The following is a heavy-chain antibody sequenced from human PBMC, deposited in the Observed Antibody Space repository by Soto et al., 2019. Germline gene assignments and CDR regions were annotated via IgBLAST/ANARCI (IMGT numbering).Heavy chain of an antibody. CDR2: IDHSGST. CDR3: ARTAGHYGMDV. CDR1: GGSISSSNW. D-gene: IGHD6-13*01. V-gene: IGHV4-4*01. Sequence: QVQLQESGPGLVKPSGTLSLTCAVSGGSISSSNWWSWVRQPPGKGLEWIGEIDHSGSTNYNPSPKRRATISVDKSKNQFPLKLSSVTAADTAVYCCARTAGHYGMDVWGQGTTVTVSS. J-gene: IGHJ6*02.